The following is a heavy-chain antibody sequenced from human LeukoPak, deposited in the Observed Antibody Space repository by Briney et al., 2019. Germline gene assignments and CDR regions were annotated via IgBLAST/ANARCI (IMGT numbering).Heavy chain of an antibody. CDR3: ARFDQVSETAGGY. CDR2: IIPNLGIA. D-gene: IGHD5/OR15-5a*01. V-gene: IGHV1-69*04. CDR1: GGTFSSYA. J-gene: IGHJ4*02. Sequence: SVKVSCKASGGTFSSYAISWVRQAPGQGLEWMGRIIPNLGIANYAQKFQGRVTITADKSTSTAYMELSRLRSDDTAVCYCARFDQVSETAGGYWGQGTPVTVSS.